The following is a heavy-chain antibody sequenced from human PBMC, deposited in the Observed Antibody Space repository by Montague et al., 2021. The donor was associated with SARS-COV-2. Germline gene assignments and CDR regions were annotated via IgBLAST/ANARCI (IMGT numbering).Heavy chain of an antibody. Sequence: SETLSLTCTVSGGSISSYYWSWIRQPPGKGLEWIGYIYYSGSTNYNPSLKSRVTISVDTSKNQFSLKLSSVIAADTAVYYCARKRGSWLRTYYYYFGMDVWGQGTTVTVSS. CDR2: IYYSGST. D-gene: IGHD3-22*01. CDR1: GGSISSYY. CDR3: ARKRGSWLRTYYYYFGMDV. J-gene: IGHJ6*02. V-gene: IGHV4-59*01.